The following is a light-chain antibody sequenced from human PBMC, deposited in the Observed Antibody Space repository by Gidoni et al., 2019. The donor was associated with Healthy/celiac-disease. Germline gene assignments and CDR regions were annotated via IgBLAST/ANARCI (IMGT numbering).Light chain of an antibody. CDR2: AAS. V-gene: IGKV1-39*01. CDR1: QSISSY. J-gene: IGKJ4*01. Sequence: DIQMNQYPACRSASVGDRVTMTCRASQSISSYLNWYQQKPGKAPKLLIYAASSLQSGVPSRFSGSGSGTDFTLTISSLQPEDFATYYCQQSYSTPRTFXGXTRVEIK. CDR3: QQSYSTPRT.